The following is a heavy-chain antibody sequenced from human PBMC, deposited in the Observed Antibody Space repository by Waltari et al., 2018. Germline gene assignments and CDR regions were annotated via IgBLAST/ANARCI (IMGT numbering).Heavy chain of an antibody. V-gene: IGHV3-33*01. CDR2: IWYDGGSK. CDR3: ARGSGSNGGYYFDY. D-gene: IGHD1-26*01. Sequence: FTFSSYGIHWVRQAPGKGLEWVVVIWYDGGSKYYADSVKGRFTISRDNSKNTLYVQMNSLRAEDTAVYYCARGSGSNGGYYFDYWGQGTLVTVSS. J-gene: IGHJ4*02. CDR1: FTFSSYG.